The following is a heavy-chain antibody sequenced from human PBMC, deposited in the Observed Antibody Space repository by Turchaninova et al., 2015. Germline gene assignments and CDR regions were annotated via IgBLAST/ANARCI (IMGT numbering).Heavy chain of an antibody. CDR2: TYSNDQT. V-gene: IGHV2-26*01. J-gene: IGHJ6*02. Sequence: QVTLTHSGPVLVKPTETLTLTCTLAGCSHRYAKMGVSWIRQPPAKALEWLGHTYSNDQTSYSHSLESRLTISKDTSKSQVVLTMTNMDPVDTGTYYCARMPSSTIQDYYYGLDVWGQGTTVTVSS. D-gene: IGHD5/OR15-5a*01. CDR3: ARMPSSTIQDYYYGLDV. CDR1: GCSHRYAKMG.